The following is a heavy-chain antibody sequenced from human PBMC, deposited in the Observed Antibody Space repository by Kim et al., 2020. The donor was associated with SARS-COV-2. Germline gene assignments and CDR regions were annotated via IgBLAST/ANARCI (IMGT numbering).Heavy chain of an antibody. J-gene: IGHJ5*02. CDR1: GGSISSYY. V-gene: IGHV4-59*01. CDR3: AREMGGGEDWFDP. Sequence: SDTLSLTCTVSGGSISSYYWSWIRQPPGKGLEWIGYIYYSGSTNYNPSLKSRVTISVDTSKNQFSLKLSSVTAADTAVYYCAREMGGGEDWFDPWGQGTLVTVSS. D-gene: IGHD3-10*01. CDR2: IYYSGST.